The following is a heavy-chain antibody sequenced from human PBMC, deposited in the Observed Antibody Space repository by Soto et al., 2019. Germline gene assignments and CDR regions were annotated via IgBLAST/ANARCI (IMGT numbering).Heavy chain of an antibody. CDR3: ARGLVDYSNLDL. D-gene: IGHD6-13*01. V-gene: IGHV1-3*01. CDR1: GYTFTTYA. Sequence: QAQLVQSGAAVNKPGASVKISCKASGYTFTTYALHRLRQAPGQQGQRPEWLGRITAGNGKTTYSQKFQDRVTITGDAFATTAYMQLSRLTSEHKAVYYCARGLVDYSNLDLWGQGTLVTVSS. CDR2: ITAGNGKT. J-gene: IGHJ5*02.